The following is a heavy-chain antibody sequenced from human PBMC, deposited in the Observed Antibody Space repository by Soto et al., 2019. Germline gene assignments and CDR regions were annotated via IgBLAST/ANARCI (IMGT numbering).Heavy chain of an antibody. D-gene: IGHD3-3*01. J-gene: IGHJ6*02. CDR2: INGDGSFT. V-gene: IGHV3-74*01. Sequence: GGSLRLSCAASAFTFKNHWMHWVRQVPGKGPVWVSGINGDGSFTYYADAVKGRFTISRDNAKNTLYLQMNSLRAEDTAVYYCAKEVWSGPMDVWGQGTTVTVSS. CDR1: AFTFKNHW. CDR3: AKEVWSGPMDV.